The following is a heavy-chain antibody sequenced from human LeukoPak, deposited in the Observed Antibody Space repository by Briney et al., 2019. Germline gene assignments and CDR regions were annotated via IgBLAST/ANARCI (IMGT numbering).Heavy chain of an antibody. V-gene: IGHV3-30*18. J-gene: IGHJ4*02. CDR3: AKDSILWFGEPTPEYDY. CDR2: ISYDGSNK. CDR1: EFTFSSYG. Sequence: GGSLRLSCAASEFTFSSYGMHWVRQAPGKGLEWVAVISYDGSNKYYADSVKGRFTISRDNSKNTLYLQMNSLRAEDTAVYYCAKDSILWFGEPTPEYDYWGQGTLVTVSS. D-gene: IGHD3-10*01.